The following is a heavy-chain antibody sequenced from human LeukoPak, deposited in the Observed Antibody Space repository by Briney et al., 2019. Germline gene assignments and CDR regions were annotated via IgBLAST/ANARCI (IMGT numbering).Heavy chain of an antibody. V-gene: IGHV4-61*02. CDR3: ARGRKIFGVVTTTYYYYMDV. D-gene: IGHD3-3*01. Sequence: PSETLSLTCTVSGGSISSSSYYLTWLRQPAGKGLEWIGRLYTSGSTKYNPSLESRVSISLDTSKNQFSLKLSSVTAADTAVYYCARGRKIFGVVTTTYYYYMDVWGKGTTVTVSS. CDR2: LYTSGST. J-gene: IGHJ6*03. CDR1: GGSISSSSYY.